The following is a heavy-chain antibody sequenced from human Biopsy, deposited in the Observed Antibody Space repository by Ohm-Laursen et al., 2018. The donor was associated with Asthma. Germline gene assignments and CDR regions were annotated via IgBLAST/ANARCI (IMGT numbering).Heavy chain of an antibody. D-gene: IGHD6-6*01. CDR3: ARAVSSSSYWFFDL. Sequence: TLSLTCIVSGDAMSTSGSYWGWIRQSPGKGLEWIGSIYYSGRTYYNPSLESRVTISADTSKNHFSLKVTSVTAADTAVYYCARAVSSSSYWFFDLWGRGDLVTVSS. CDR1: GDAMSTSGSY. J-gene: IGHJ2*01. V-gene: IGHV4-39*02. CDR2: IYYSGRT.